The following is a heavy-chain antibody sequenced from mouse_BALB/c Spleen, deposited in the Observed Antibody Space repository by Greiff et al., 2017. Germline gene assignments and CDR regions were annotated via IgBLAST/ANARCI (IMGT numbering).Heavy chain of an antibody. CDR3: ARGGLYYGSRWDIDD. D-gene: IGHD1-1*01. Sequence: EVQLQQSGPELVKPGASVKVSCKASGYSFTDYNMYWVKQSHGKRLEWIGYIDPYNGGTSYNQKFKGKATLTVDKSSSTAFMHLNSLTSEDSAVYYCARGGLYYGSRWDIDDWGAGTSVTVSS. J-gene: IGHJ1*01. CDR2: IDPYNGGT. CDR1: GYSFTDYN. V-gene: IGHV1S135*01.